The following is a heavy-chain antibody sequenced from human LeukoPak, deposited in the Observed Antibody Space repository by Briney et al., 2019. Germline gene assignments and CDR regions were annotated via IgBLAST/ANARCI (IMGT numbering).Heavy chain of an antibody. CDR3: ARPYYYSSGSHPF. D-gene: IGHD3-10*01. J-gene: IGHJ4*02. CDR2: INKDGSEK. Sequence: HPGGSLRLTCAASGFTFSSYWMSWVRQAPGKGLEWVANINKDGSEKNYVDSVKGRFTTSRDNAKNSLYLHMNSLRAEDTAIYYCARPYYYSSGSHPFWGQGTLVTVSP. V-gene: IGHV3-7*01. CDR1: GFTFSSYW.